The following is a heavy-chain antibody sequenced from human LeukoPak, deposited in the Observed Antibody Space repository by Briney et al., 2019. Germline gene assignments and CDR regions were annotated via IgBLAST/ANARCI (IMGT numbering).Heavy chain of an antibody. CDR2: ISAYNGNT. CDR1: GYTFTSYG. Sequence: GASVKVSCKASGYTFTSYGISWVRQAPGQGLEWMGWISAYNGNTNYAQKLQGRVTMTTDTSTSSAYMELRSLRSDDTAVYYCARDRGSYGAAYYFDYWGQGTPVTVSS. V-gene: IGHV1-18*01. J-gene: IGHJ4*02. D-gene: IGHD1-26*01. CDR3: ARDRGSYGAAYYFDY.